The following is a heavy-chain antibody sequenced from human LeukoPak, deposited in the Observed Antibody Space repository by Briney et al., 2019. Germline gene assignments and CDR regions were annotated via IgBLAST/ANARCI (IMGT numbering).Heavy chain of an antibody. J-gene: IGHJ5*02. D-gene: IGHD3-10*01. CDR3: ARGKRRFDP. CDR1: GFNFSVHY. V-gene: IGHV3-11*01. CDR2: ISSSDYSR. Sequence: KPGGSLRLSCAASGFNFSVHYMSWLRQAPGKGLEWLAYISSSDYSRYSADSVKGRFTISRDNTKNSLFLQMNSLRDGDTAVYYCARGKRRFDPWGQGTLVTVSS.